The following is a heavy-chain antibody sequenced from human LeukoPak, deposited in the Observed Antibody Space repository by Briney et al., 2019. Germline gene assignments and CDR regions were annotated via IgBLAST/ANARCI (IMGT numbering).Heavy chain of an antibody. Sequence: GASVKVSCKASGYTFTSYYMHWVRQAPGQGLEWMGIINPSGGSTSYAQKFQGRVTMTRDTSISTAYMELSRLRSDDTAVYYCARADGSGSFYGMDVWGQGTTVTVSS. D-gene: IGHD3-10*01. J-gene: IGHJ6*02. V-gene: IGHV1-46*01. CDR3: ARADGSGSFYGMDV. CDR1: GYTFTSYY. CDR2: INPSGGST.